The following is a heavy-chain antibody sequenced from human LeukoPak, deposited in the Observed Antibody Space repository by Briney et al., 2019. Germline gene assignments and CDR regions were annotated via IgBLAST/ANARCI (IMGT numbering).Heavy chain of an antibody. V-gene: IGHV1-2*06. J-gene: IGHJ5*02. CDR2: INPNSGGT. CDR3: ARDRLAGNNWFDP. D-gene: IGHD6-19*01. Sequence: ASVKVSCKASGYTFTGYYMHWLRQAPGQGLEWMGRINPNSGGTNYAQKFQGRVTMTRDTSISTAYMELSRLRSDDTAVYYCARDRLAGNNWFDPWGQGTLVTVSS. CDR1: GYTFTGYY.